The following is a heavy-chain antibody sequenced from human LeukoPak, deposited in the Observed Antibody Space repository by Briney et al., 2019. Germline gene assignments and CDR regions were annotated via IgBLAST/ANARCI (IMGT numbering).Heavy chain of an antibody. Sequence: GASVKVSCKASGGSFSTNAISWVRQAPGQGLEWMGALIPVFDTGTYSQKFQDRLTITADQSMSTVYMELSSLTSEDTAVYYCTRDLGYGNGGNYWGQGTLVTVSS. CDR2: LIPVFDTG. CDR3: TRDLGYGNGGNY. CDR1: GGSFSTNA. V-gene: IGHV1-69*13. J-gene: IGHJ4*02. D-gene: IGHD5-18*01.